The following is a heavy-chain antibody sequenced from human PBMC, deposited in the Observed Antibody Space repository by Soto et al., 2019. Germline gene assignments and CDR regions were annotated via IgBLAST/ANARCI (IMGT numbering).Heavy chain of an antibody. CDR3: ASVGADYTRHDF. CDR2: ISCSGSGT. D-gene: IGHD4-4*01. J-gene: IGHJ4*02. CDR1: GFTFNSFA. V-gene: IGHV3-23*01. Sequence: EVQLLESGGGLVQPGGSLRLACAASGFTFNSFAMSWVRQAPGKGLEWVSAISCSGSGTYYADSVKGRFTISIDNSKSPLDLKLNSLRIEDTAVHYYASVGADYTRHDFWGQGTLVHVSS.